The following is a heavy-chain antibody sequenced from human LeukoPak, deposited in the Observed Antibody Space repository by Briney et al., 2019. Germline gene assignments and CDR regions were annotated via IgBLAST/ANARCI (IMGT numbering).Heavy chain of an antibody. J-gene: IGHJ4*02. CDR2: IYYSGST. Sequence: SETLSLTCAVSGGSISSRSHHWGWIRQPPGKGLEWVGNIYYSGSTFYNPSLKSRVTISVDTSQEQFSLKLSSVTAADTAVYYCARARFGYNRGPFDYWGQGILVTVSS. CDR3: ARARFGYNRGPFDY. CDR1: GGSISSRSHH. D-gene: IGHD5-24*01. V-gene: IGHV4-39*01.